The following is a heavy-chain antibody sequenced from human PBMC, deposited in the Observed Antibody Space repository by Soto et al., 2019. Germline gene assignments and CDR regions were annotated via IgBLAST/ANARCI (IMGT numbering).Heavy chain of an antibody. CDR3: ARMGHHYGPGSYPLDY. CDR1: GGSISSYY. V-gene: IGHV4-4*08. Sequence: QVQLQESGPGLVKPSETLSLTCTVSGGSISSYYWTWIRQPPGKGLEWIGFMYNSGSTHYNPSLRSRSTISPXTXKXXLSLNLRSVTAADTAVYYCARMGHHYGPGSYPLDYWGQGTLVTVSS. J-gene: IGHJ4*02. CDR2: MYNSGST. D-gene: IGHD3-10*01.